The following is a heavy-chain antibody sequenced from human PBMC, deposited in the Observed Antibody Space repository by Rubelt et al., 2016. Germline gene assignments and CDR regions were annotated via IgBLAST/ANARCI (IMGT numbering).Heavy chain of an antibody. CDR2: INSDGSST. V-gene: IGHV3-74*01. J-gene: IGHJ6*02. D-gene: IGHD4-17*01. Sequence: EVQLLESGGGLVQPGGSLRLSCAASGFTFSSYWMHWVRQAPGKGLVWVSRINSDGSSTSYADSVKGLFTISRDNAKNSLYLQMNSLRAEDTAAYYCARDLYGDYYYGMDVWGQGTTVTVSS. CDR3: ARDLYGDYYYGMDV. CDR1: GFTFSSYW.